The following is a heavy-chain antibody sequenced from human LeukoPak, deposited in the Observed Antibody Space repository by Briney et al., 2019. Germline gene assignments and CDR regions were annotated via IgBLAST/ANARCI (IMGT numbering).Heavy chain of an antibody. D-gene: IGHD3-16*01. J-gene: IGHJ4*02. CDR1: GFTFSSYA. Sequence: GGSLRLSCAASGFTFSSYAMSWVRQAPGKGLEWVSGLSGSGGSTYYADSVKGRFTISRDNSKNTLYLQMNSLRAEDTAVYYCARDLASGSADYYFDYWGQGTLVTVSS. CDR3: ARDLASGSADYYFDY. CDR2: LSGSGGST. V-gene: IGHV3-23*01.